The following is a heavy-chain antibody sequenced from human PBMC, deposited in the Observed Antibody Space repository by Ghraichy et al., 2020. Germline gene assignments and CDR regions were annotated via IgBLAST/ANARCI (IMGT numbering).Heavy chain of an antibody. V-gene: IGHV4-28*01. CDR1: GSSINSDHW. CDR3: ARRVSYCSGGRCFFWFDP. J-gene: IGHJ5*02. D-gene: IGHD2-15*01. CDR2: IYSSGRT. Sequence: SETLSLTCAVSGSSINSDHWWGWIRQPPGKGLEWIGYIYSSGRTYYNPSLKSRATILVDTSTNQFSLNLNSATAVDTAIYYCARRVSYCSGGRCFFWFDPWGHGILVTVSS.